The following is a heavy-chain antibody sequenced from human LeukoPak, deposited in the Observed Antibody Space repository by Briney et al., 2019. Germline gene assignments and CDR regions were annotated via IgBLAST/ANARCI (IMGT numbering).Heavy chain of an antibody. CDR1: GDSISSSNCY. Sequence: SETLSLTCTVSGDSISSSNCYWGWIRQPPGKGLEWIGEIIHSGSTNYNPSLKSRVTISVDTSKNQFSLKLSSVTAADTAVYYCARGGYYGSGNDFRFDPWGQGTLVTVSS. V-gene: IGHV4-39*07. D-gene: IGHD3-10*01. J-gene: IGHJ5*02. CDR3: ARGGYYGSGNDFRFDP. CDR2: IIHSGST.